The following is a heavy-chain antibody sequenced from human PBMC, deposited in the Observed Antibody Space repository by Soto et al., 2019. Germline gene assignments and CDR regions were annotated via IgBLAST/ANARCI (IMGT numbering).Heavy chain of an antibody. V-gene: IGHV3-48*04. CDR3: ARDKDWAFDY. CDR1: GFTFSDYS. CDR2: MFVSSTII. Sequence: GGSLRLSCEASGFTFSDYSMVWVRQAPGKGLEWISYMFVSSTIIHYADSVKGRFTVSRDNAKNSLFLLMNSLRAEGTAVYYCARDKDWAFDYWGQGALVTVSS. J-gene: IGHJ4*02. D-gene: IGHD3-9*01.